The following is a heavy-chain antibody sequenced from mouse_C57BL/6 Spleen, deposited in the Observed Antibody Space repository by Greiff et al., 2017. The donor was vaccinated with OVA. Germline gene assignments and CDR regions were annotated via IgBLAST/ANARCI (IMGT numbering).Heavy chain of an antibody. V-gene: IGHV5S21*01. CDR1: GFTFSSYA. CDR3: TRPGEMYAMDY. Sequence: EVKLEESGEGLVKPGGSLKLSCAASGFTFSSYAMSWVRQTPEKRLEWVAYISSGGDYIYYADTVKGRFTISRDNARNTLYLQMSSLKSEDTAMYYCTRPGEMYAMDYWGQGTSVTVSS. J-gene: IGHJ4*01. CDR2: ISSGGDYI.